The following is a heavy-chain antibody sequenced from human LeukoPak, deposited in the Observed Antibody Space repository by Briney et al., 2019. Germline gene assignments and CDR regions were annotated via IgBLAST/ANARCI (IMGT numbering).Heavy chain of an antibody. Sequence: KTGGSLRLSCAASGFTFSNAWMSWVRQAPGKGPEWVGRIKSKTDGGTTDYAAPVKGRFTISRDDSKNTLYLQMNSLKTEDTAVYYCTTGQYSTYYDFWSGYHTFDYWGQGTLVTVSS. V-gene: IGHV3-15*01. CDR3: TTGQYSTYYDFWSGYHTFDY. CDR1: GFTFSNAW. J-gene: IGHJ4*02. CDR2: IKSKTDGGTT. D-gene: IGHD3-3*01.